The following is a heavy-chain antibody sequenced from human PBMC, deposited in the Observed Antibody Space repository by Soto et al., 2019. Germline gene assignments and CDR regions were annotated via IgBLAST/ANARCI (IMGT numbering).Heavy chain of an antibody. CDR2: INHSGNT. J-gene: IGHJ4*02. CDR1: GGSFSGYY. Sequence: SETLSLTCAVYGGSFSGYYWSWIRQPPGKGLEWIGEINHSGNTNYNPSLKSRVTISVDTSKNQVSLKLSSVTAADTAVYYCARGDLRYYGSGSYYYWGQGTLVTVSS. CDR3: ARGDLRYYGSGSYYY. D-gene: IGHD3-10*01. V-gene: IGHV4-34*01.